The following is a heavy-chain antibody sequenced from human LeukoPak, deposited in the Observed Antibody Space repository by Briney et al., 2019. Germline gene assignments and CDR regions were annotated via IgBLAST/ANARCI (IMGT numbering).Heavy chain of an antibody. D-gene: IGHD5-18*01. CDR1: GFTFTNYS. V-gene: IGHV3-23*01. J-gene: IGHJ4*02. CDR2: IGKSGGGT. Sequence: PGGSLRLSCAASGFTFTNYSMSWVRQAPGKGLEGGSTIGKSGGGTYYADSVKGRFTISRDNSKSTLYLQMNSLRAEDTAVYYCAKRDSAGLYYFDYWGQGTLVTVSS. CDR3: AKRDSAGLYYFDY.